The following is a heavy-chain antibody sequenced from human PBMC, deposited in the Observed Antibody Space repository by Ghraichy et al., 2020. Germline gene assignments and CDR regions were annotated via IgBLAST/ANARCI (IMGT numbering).Heavy chain of an antibody. CDR2: ISVSGDST. V-gene: IGHV3-23*01. D-gene: IGHD3-22*01. J-gene: IGHJ4*02. CDR3: AKTDYSSDD. Sequence: GESLNISCAASGFIFINYAMSWVRQAPGKGLEWVSSISVSGDSTYYADSVKGRFTISRDNSKNTVFLQMNSLRAEDTAVYYCAKTDYSSDDWGQGTLVTVSS. CDR1: GFIFINYA.